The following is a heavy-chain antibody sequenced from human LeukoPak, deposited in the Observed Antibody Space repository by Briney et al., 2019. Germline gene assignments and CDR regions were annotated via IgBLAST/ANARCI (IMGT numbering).Heavy chain of an antibody. D-gene: IGHD6-6*01. Sequence: ASVKVSCKASGGTFSSYAISWVRQAPGQGLEWMGIINPTGGSTTYAQKFQGRVTMTRDTSTSTVYMELSSLRSDDTAVYYCARTAARRFDYRGQGTLVTVSS. CDR3: ARTAARRFDY. J-gene: IGHJ4*02. V-gene: IGHV1-46*01. CDR2: INPTGGST. CDR1: GGTFSSYA.